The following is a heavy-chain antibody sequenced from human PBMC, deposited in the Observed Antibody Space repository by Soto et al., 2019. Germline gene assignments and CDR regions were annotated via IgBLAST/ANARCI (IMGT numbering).Heavy chain of an antibody. V-gene: IGHV3-7*04. CDR3: ARETWWRLAY. D-gene: IGHD2-15*01. J-gene: IGHJ4*02. CDR2: INTDGTGV. Sequence: EVQLVESGGGLVQPGGSLRLSCAASGLTFSSEFMSWIRQAPGRGLEWVAKINTDGTGVHYVDPVKGLFTVSRDNTKNLLFLQMIGMRVEVTAVYYGARETWWRLAYWGQGNLVTVSS. CDR1: GLTFSSEF.